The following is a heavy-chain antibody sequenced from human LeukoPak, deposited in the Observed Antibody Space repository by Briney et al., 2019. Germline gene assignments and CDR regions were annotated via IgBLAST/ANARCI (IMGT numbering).Heavy chain of an antibody. V-gene: IGHV3-48*01. J-gene: IGHJ6*02. CDR2: ISSTGGTI. CDR3: AKDIGQVGATPMDV. D-gene: IGHD1-26*01. Sequence: GGSLRLSCAASGFTFSSNSMNWVRQAPGKGLEWVSYISSTGGTIYYADSMKGRFTISRDNAKNTLYLQMNSLRAEDTALYYCAKDIGQVGATPMDVWGQGTTVTVSS. CDR1: GFTFSSNS.